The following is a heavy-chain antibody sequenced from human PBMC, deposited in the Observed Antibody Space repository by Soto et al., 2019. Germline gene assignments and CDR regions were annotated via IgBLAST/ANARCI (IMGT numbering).Heavy chain of an antibody. V-gene: IGHV3-11*01. J-gene: IGHJ4*02. CDR1: GFAFSDPY. Sequence: QVQLVESVGGLVKPGGVLRLFCAASGFAFSDPYMSWIRHAPGKGLGWISYISSSGSTIYYADSVKGRFTISRDNAKKSLYLQMDSLTADDTAVYYCARGGASVTKPFDYWGQGTQVTVSS. CDR2: ISSSGSTI. CDR3: ARGGASVTKPFDY. D-gene: IGHD4-17*01.